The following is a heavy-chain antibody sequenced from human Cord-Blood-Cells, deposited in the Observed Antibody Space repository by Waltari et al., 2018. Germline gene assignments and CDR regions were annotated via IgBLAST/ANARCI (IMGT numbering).Heavy chain of an antibody. Sequence: QVQLVQSGAEVKKPGSSVKVSCKASGGTFSSYAISWVRQAPGQGLEWMGGIIPIFGTANYAQKFQGRVTITADKSTSTAYMELSSLRSEDTAVYYCAIHANLKDYGDYVSYYYYGMDVWGQGTTVTVSS. D-gene: IGHD4-17*01. CDR1: GGTFSSYA. CDR3: AIHANLKDYGDYVSYYYYGMDV. V-gene: IGHV1-69*06. J-gene: IGHJ6*02. CDR2: IIPIFGTA.